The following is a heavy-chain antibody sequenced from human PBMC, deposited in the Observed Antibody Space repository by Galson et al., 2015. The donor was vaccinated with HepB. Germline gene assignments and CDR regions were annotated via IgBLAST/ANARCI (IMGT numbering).Heavy chain of an antibody. Sequence: SLRLSCAASGFTFSSYWMSWVRQAPGKGLEWVANIKQDGSEKYYVDSVKGRFTISRDNAKNSLSMQMNSLRAGDTVVYDCASNEKWLIPSEYFQHWGQGTLVTVSS. J-gene: IGHJ1*01. CDR1: GFTFSSYW. D-gene: IGHD6-19*01. CDR2: IKQDGSEK. V-gene: IGHV3-7*03. CDR3: ASNEKWLIPSEYFQH.